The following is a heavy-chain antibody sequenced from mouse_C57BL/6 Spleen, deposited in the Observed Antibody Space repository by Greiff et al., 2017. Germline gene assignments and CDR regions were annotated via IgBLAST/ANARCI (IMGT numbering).Heavy chain of an antibody. CDR3: TRLITPYYYAMDY. J-gene: IGHJ4*01. Sequence: VQLQQSGTVLARPGASVKMSCKTSGYTFTSYWMHWVKQRPGQGLEWIGAIYPGNSDTSYNQKFKGKAKLTAVTSASTAYMELSSLTNEDSAVYYGTRLITPYYYAMDYWGQGTSVTVSS. CDR2: IYPGNSDT. D-gene: IGHD2-4*01. V-gene: IGHV1-5*01. CDR1: GYTFTSYW.